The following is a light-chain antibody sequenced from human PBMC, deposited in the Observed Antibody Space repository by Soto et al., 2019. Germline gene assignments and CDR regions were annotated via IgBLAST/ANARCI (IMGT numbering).Light chain of an antibody. Sequence: DIQMTQSPSSLSASVGARVTITCRASQGIRYNLGWYQQRPGKAPERLIYDTFTLASGVPSRFSGSGSGTEFTLTIASLPPEDVATYYCLQDQAYPWTFGQGTKVDIK. J-gene: IGKJ1*01. CDR3: LQDQAYPWT. CDR1: QGIRYN. V-gene: IGKV1-17*01. CDR2: DTF.